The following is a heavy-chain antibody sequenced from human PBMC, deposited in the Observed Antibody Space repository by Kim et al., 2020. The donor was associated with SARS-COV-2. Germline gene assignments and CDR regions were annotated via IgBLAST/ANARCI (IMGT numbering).Heavy chain of an antibody. CDR1: GYTLTELS. V-gene: IGHV1-24*01. CDR2: FDPEDGET. CDR3: ATVGWFGEFTYYFDY. Sequence: ASVKVSCKVSGYTLTELSMHWVRQAPGKGLEWMGGFDPEDGETIYAQKFQGRVTMTEDTSTDTAYMELSSLRSEDTAVYYCATVGWFGEFTYYFDYWGQGTLVTVSS. J-gene: IGHJ4*02. D-gene: IGHD3-10*01.